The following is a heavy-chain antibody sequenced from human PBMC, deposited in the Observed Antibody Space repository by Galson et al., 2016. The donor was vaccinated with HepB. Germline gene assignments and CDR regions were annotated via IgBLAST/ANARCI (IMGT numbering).Heavy chain of an antibody. J-gene: IGHJ4*02. V-gene: IGHV1-46*01. Sequence: SVKVSCKASGYTFTSYHMHWVRQAPGQGLEWMGIINPSGGITSFAQQFQGRVTMTRDTSTSTAYMELSSLRSEDTAMYYCAREPSQAGQQLLHFDYWGQGTLVTVSS. CDR3: AREPSQAGQQLLHFDY. CDR2: INPSGGIT. CDR1: GYTFTSYH. D-gene: IGHD6-13*01.